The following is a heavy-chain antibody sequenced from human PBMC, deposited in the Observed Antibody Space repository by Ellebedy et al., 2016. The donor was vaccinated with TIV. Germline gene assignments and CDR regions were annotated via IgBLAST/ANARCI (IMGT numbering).Heavy chain of an antibody. V-gene: IGHV3-53*01. CDR2: IYSGGST. D-gene: IGHD5-24*01. J-gene: IGHJ3*02. CDR1: GFTVSSNY. Sequence: PGGSLRLSCAASGFTVSSNYMSWVRQAPGKGLEWVSVIYSGGSTYYADSVKGRFTISRDNSKNTLYLQMNSLRAEDTAVYYCARGLGRGGLSSNDAFDIWGQGTMVTVSS. CDR3: ARGLGRGGLSSNDAFDI.